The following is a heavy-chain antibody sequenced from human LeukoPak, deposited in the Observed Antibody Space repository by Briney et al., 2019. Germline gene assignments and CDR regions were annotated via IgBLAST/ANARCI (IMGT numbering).Heavy chain of an antibody. D-gene: IGHD4-17*01. Sequence: PSETLSLTCAVYGGSFSGYYWSWIRQHPGKGLEWIGYIYYSGSTYYNPSLKSRVTISVDTSKNQFSLKLSSVTAADTAVYYCASSWEDYGLDYWGQGTLVTVSS. CDR2: IYYSGST. CDR1: GGSFSGYY. V-gene: IGHV4-31*11. CDR3: ASSWEDYGLDY. J-gene: IGHJ4*02.